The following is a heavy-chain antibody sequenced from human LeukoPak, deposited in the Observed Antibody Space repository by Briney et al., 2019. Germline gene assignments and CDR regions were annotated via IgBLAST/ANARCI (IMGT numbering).Heavy chain of an antibody. J-gene: IGHJ4*02. CDR2: INPSGGST. V-gene: IGHV1-46*01. CDR3: ARALYYYDSSGYYGY. D-gene: IGHD3-22*01. CDR1: GYTFTSYY. Sequence: ASVKVSCKASGYTFTSYYMHWMRQAPGQGLEWMGIINPSGGSTSYAQKFQGRVTMTRDTSTSTVYMELSSLRSEDTAVYYCARALYYYDSSGYYGYWGQGTLVTVSS.